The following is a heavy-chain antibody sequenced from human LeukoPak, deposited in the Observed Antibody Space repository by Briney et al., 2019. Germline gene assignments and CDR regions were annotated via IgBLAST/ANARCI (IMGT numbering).Heavy chain of an antibody. D-gene: IGHD2-21*02. V-gene: IGHV4-39*01. Sequence: SETLSLTCTVSGDSISSSSHYWGWIRQPPGKTLEWIGSLHHTGRSYSSAALKGRVNISMDMSKSQFSLKLNSVTAADSGVYYCVAEMTASAAFDIWGRGTLVAVSS. CDR3: VAEMTASAAFDI. J-gene: IGHJ3*02. CDR2: LHHTGRS. CDR1: GDSISSSSHY.